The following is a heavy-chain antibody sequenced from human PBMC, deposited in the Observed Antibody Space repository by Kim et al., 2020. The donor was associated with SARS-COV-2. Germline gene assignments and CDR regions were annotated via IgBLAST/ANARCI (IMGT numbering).Heavy chain of an antibody. CDR1: GGSISSSNW. J-gene: IGHJ3*02. CDR2: IYHSGST. D-gene: IGHD3-16*01. CDR3: ARDFEGHYDYVWGGSDAFDI. V-gene: IGHV4-4*02. Sequence: SETLSLTCAVSGGSISSSNWWSWVRQPPGKGLEWIGEIYHSGSTNYNPSLKSRVTISVDKSKNQFSLKLSSVTAADTAVYYCARDFEGHYDYVWGGSDAFDIWGQGTMVTVSS.